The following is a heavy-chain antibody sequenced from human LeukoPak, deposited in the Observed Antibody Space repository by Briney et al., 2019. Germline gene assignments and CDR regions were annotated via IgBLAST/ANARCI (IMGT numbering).Heavy chain of an antibody. D-gene: IGHD3-22*01. CDR2: ISYDGSNK. CDR3: AKDPIYYDSSGYLQH. CDR1: GFTFSSYG. V-gene: IGHV3-30*18. Sequence: GGSLRLSCAASGFTFSSYGMHWVRQAPGKGLEWVAVISYDGSNKYYADSVKGRFTISRDNSKNTLYLQMNSLRAEDTAVYYCAKDPIYYDSSGYLQHWGQGTLVTVSS. J-gene: IGHJ1*01.